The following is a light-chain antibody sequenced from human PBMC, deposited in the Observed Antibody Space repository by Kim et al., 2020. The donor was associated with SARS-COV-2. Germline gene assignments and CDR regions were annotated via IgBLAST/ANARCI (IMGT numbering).Light chain of an antibody. J-gene: IGLJ2*01. CDR2: YDS. CDR3: QVWDSSSDRVV. CDR1: NIGSKS. V-gene: IGLV3-21*04. Sequence: APGKTARITCGGNNIGSKSVHWYQQKPGQAPVLVIYYDSDWPSGIPERFSGSNSGNTATLTISRVEAGDEADYYCQVWDSSSDRVVFGGGTQLTVL.